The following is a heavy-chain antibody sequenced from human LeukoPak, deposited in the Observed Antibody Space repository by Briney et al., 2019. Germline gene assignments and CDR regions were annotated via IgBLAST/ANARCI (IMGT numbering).Heavy chain of an antibody. J-gene: IGHJ4*02. CDR3: ARVTGYMIEDYFDY. CDR1: GGSISSGSYY. V-gene: IGHV4-61*02. CDR2: IYTSGST. D-gene: IGHD3-22*01. Sequence: PSEILSLTCTVSGGSISSGSYYWSWIRQPAGKGLEWIGRIYTSGSTNYNPSLKSRVTISVDTSKNQFSLKLSSVTAADTAVYYCARVTGYMIEDYFDYWGQGTLVTVSS.